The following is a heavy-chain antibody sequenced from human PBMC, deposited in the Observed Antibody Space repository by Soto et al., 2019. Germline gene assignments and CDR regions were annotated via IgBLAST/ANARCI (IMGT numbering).Heavy chain of an antibody. CDR2: IYYSGST. CDR1: GGSISSXGYX. V-gene: IGHV4-31*01. D-gene: IGHD2-21*02. CDR3: ASAGRHDYGDY. Sequence: QXXLQESGPGLVKPSQTLSLTCTVSGGSISSXGYXXXWIRQHPGKGLEWIGYIYYSGSTYYNPSXXXXXXXXXXXXXXXXXXXXXSVTAADTAVYYCASAGRHDYGDYWGQGTLVTVSS. J-gene: IGHJ4*02.